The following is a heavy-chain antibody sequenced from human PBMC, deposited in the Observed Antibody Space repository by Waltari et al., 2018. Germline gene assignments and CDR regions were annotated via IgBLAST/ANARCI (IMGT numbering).Heavy chain of an antibody. D-gene: IGHD3-10*01. J-gene: IGHJ4*02. CDR2: IKQDGSEK. CDR3: ARDYRLGWIGGY. CDR1: GFTFSSYW. Sequence: EVQLVESGGGLVQPGGSLRLSCAASGFTFSSYWMSWVRQAPGKGRGWLANIKQDGSEKYYVDSVKGRFTISRDNAKNSLYLQMNSLRAEDTAVYYCARDYRLGWIGGYWGQGTLVTVSS. V-gene: IGHV3-7*01.